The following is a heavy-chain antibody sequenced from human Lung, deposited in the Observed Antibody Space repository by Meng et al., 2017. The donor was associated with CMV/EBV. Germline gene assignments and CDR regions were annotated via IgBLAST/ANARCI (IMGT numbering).Heavy chain of an antibody. CDR1: GYTLSELS. CDR3: AKVPRFYSYYGLEV. CDR2: FDPEDGEA. V-gene: IGHV1-24*01. D-gene: IGHD3-10*01. J-gene: IGHJ6*02. Sequence: ASXXVSXKVSGYTLSELSMHWVRQAPGKGLEWMGGFDPEDGEAIYAQKFQGRVTMTEDTSTDTAYMELSSLRSDDTAVYYCAKVPRFYSYYGLEVWGQGTXVTVSS.